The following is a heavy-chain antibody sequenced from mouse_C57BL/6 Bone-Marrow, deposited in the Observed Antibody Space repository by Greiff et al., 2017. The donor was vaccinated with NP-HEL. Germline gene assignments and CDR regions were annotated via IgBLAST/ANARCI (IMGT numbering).Heavy chain of an antibody. J-gene: IGHJ1*03. CDR1: GYSFTGYF. CDR2: INPYNGDT. V-gene: IGHV1-20*01. D-gene: IGHD1-1*01. Sequence: VQLQPSGPELLQPGDSVKISCKASGYSFTGYFMNWVMQSHGKSLEWIGRINPYNGDTFYNQKFKGKATLTVDKSSSAAHMELRSLTSEDSAVYYCAREGYYGSIFYWYFDVWGTGTTVTVSS. CDR3: AREGYYGSIFYWYFDV.